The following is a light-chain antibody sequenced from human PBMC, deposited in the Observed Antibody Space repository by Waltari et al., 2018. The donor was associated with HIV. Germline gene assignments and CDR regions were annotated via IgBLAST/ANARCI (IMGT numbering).Light chain of an antibody. CDR2: IAS. J-gene: IGKJ2*01. CDR1: QGISSH. Sequence: DIQLTQSPSFMSASVGARVTITCRASQGISSHLAWYQHKPGKAPKLLIYIASTLQSGVPSRFSGSGSGTEFTLTISSLQPEDFATYYCQQLNSYPHTFGQGTKLEIK. CDR3: QQLNSYPHT. V-gene: IGKV1-9*01.